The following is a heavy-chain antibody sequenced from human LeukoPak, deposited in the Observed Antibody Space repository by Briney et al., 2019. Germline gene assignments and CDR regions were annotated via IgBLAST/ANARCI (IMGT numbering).Heavy chain of an antibody. J-gene: IGHJ4*02. D-gene: IGHD4-17*01. CDR1: GDSVSSNSAA. V-gene: IGHV6-1*01. CDR3: ARGNGDYQTWYFDY. CDR2: TYYRSKWYN. Sequence: HSQTLSLTCAISGDSVSSNSAAWNWIRQSPSRGLEWLGRTYYRSKWYNDYAVSVKSRITINPDTSKNQFSPQLNSVTPEDTAVYYCARGNGDYQTWYFDYWGQGTLVTVSS.